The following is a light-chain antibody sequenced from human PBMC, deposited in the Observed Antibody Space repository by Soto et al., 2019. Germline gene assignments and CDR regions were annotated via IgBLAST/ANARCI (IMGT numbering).Light chain of an antibody. CDR2: SNN. J-gene: IGLJ3*02. V-gene: IGLV1-44*01. CDR3: AAWDESPNVPV. Sequence: QSVLTQPPSASGTPGQRVTISCSGSNSNIGRNTENWYQQLPGAAPSLLIYSNNQRPSGVPDRFSGSKSGTSASLAISGLQSEDEADYYCAAWDESPNVPVFGGGTKLTVL. CDR1: NSNIGRNT.